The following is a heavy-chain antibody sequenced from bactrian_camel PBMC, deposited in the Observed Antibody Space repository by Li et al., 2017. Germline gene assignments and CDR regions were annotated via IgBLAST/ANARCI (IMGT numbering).Heavy chain of an antibody. D-gene: IGHD6*01. V-gene: IGHV3S53*01. CDR2: IDSDGRT. J-gene: IGHJ4*01. Sequence: HVQLVESGGGSVQAGGSLTLSCAASGNIHRTNCMGWFRQVPGNEREPLASIDSDGRTSVADSVKGRFTISRDGPKTLKLQMYSLTIEDTAMYYCAADFAILRPDAGRLSTFCSTVPKYFGQGTQVTVS. CDR1: GNIHRTNC.